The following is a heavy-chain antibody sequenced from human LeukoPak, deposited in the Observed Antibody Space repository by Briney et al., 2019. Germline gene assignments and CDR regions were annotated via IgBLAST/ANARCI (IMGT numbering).Heavy chain of an antibody. Sequence: PGGSLRLSCAASGFTFRNYTMNWVRQAPGKGLEWVSAISGSGGSTYYADSVKGRFTISRDNSKNTLYLQMNSLRAEDTAVYYCAKDQWTWRADDAFDIWGQGTMVTVSS. CDR2: ISGSGGST. CDR3: AKDQWTWRADDAFDI. CDR1: GFTFRNYT. D-gene: IGHD6-19*01. J-gene: IGHJ3*02. V-gene: IGHV3-23*01.